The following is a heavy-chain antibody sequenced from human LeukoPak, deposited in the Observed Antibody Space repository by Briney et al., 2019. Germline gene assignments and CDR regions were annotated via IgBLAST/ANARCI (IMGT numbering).Heavy chain of an antibody. CDR2: ISYSGSS. CDR1: GGSTSNYY. J-gene: IGHJ6*03. D-gene: IGHD5-18*01. Sequence: SETLSLTCTVSGGSTSNYYWSWVRQPPGKGLEWIGYISYSGSSNSHPSLKSRVIISVDMSQTQVYLELSSVTAADTAVYYCARARYREDSYGYAGGFYYMDVWGKGTTVTVSS. CDR3: ARARYREDSYGYAGGFYYMDV. V-gene: IGHV4-59*01.